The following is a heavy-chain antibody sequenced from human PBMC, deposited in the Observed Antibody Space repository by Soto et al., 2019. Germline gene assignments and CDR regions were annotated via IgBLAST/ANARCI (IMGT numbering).Heavy chain of an antibody. V-gene: IGHV3-15*07. J-gene: IGHJ4*02. D-gene: IGHD6-13*01. CDR1: GFTFSNAW. CDR2: IKSKTDGGTT. CDR3: TTDRRGSSSWYPPDFDY. Sequence: GGSQRLSCAASGFTFSNAWMNWVRQAPGKGLEWVGRIKSKTDGGTTDYAAPVKGRFTISRDDSKNKLYLQMNSLKTEETAVYYCTTDRRGSSSWYPPDFDYWGQGTLVTVSS.